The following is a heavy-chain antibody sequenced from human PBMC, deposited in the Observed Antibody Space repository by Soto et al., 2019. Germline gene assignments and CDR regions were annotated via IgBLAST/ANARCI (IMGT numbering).Heavy chain of an antibody. V-gene: IGHV1-2*04. CDR2: INPNSGGT. D-gene: IGHD2-15*01. CDR3: ARELVGYYYGMDV. Sequence: ASVKVSFKASGHTFTGYYMHWVRQAPGQGLEWMGWINPNSGGTIYAQKFQGWVTMTRDTSISTAYMELSRLRSDDTAMYYCARELVGYYYGMDVWGQGTTVTVSS. J-gene: IGHJ6*02. CDR1: GHTFTGYY.